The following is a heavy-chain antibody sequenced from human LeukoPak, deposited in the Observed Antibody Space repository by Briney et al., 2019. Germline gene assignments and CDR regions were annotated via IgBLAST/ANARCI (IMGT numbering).Heavy chain of an antibody. V-gene: IGHV3-7*03. CDR3: ARGPGYGTRADYFDS. Sequence: PGGSLRLSCEASGFTFSVHWMSWVRQAPGKGLEWVANIHKDGSEKHYVDSVKGRFTLSRDNAKHSLHPQMNSLGADDTAFYYCARGPGYGTRADYFDSWGQGTLVSASS. CDR2: IHKDGSEK. J-gene: IGHJ4*02. D-gene: IGHD2-2*01. CDR1: GFTFSVHW.